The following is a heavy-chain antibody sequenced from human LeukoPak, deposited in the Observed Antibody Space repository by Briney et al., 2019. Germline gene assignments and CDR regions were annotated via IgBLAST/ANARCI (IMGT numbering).Heavy chain of an antibody. CDR2: ISSSSSYI. Sequence: GGSLRLSCAASGFTFSSYSMNWVRQAPGKGLEWVSSISSSSSYIYYADSVKGRFTISRDKAKNSRYLQMNSLRAEDTAVYYCARDYDILTGYLNPALDYWGQGTLVTVSS. D-gene: IGHD3-9*01. CDR3: ARDYDILTGYLNPALDY. J-gene: IGHJ4*02. CDR1: GFTFSSYS. V-gene: IGHV3-21*01.